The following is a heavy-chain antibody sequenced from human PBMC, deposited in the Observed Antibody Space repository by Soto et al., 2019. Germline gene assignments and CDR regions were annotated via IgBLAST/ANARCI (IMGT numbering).Heavy chain of an antibody. CDR2: IYYSGST. V-gene: IGHV4-59*08. CDR1: GGSISSYY. J-gene: IGHJ4*02. CDR3: ARRYSSSFDY. D-gene: IGHD6-13*01. Sequence: SETLSLTCTVSGGSISSYYWSWIRQPPGKGLEWIGYIYYSGSTNYNPSLKSRVTISVDTSKNQFSLKLSSMTAADTAVYYCARRYSSSFDYWGQGTLVNVSS.